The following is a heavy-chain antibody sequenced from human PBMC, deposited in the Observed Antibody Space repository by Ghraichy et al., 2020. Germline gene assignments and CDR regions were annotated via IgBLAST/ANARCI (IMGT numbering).Heavy chain of an antibody. CDR3: ARSPYISSPYYFDY. CDR2: ISSSSSYI. J-gene: IGHJ4*02. CDR1: GFTFSSYS. V-gene: IGHV3-21*01. Sequence: GESLNISCAASGFTFSSYSMNWVRQAPGKGLEWVSSISSSSSYIYYADSVKGLFTISRDNAKNSLYLQMNSLRAEDTAVYYCARSPYISSPYYFDYGGQGTRVTVSS. D-gene: IGHD6-6*01.